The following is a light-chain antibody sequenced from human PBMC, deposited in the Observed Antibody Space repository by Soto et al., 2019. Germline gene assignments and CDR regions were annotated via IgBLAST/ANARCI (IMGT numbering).Light chain of an antibody. V-gene: IGKV3D-20*02. CDR2: GAS. J-gene: IGKJ3*01. CDR1: QSVSSNY. CDR3: QQRSNWPRFT. Sequence: EIVLTQSPGTLSLSPGERATLSCRASQSVSSNYLAWYQQTPGQAPRLLIYGASSRATGIPDRFSGSASGTDFTLTISRLEPEDFAVYYCQQRSNWPRFTFGPGTKVDIK.